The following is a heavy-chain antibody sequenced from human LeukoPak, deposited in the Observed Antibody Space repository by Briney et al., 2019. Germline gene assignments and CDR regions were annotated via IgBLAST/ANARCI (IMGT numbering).Heavy chain of an antibody. CDR2: FDPEDGET. Sequence: GASVTVSCKVSGYTLTELSMHWVRQAPGKGLEWMGGFDPEDGETIYAQKFQGRVTMTEDTSTDTAYMELSSLRSEDTAVYYCAIGGSGSYFEYRYYFDYWGQGTLVTVSS. V-gene: IGHV1-24*01. CDR1: GYTLTELS. J-gene: IGHJ4*02. D-gene: IGHD3-10*01. CDR3: AIGGSGSYFEYRYYFDY.